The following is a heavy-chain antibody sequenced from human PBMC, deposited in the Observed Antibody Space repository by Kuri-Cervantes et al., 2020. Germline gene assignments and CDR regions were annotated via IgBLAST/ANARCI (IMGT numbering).Heavy chain of an antibody. V-gene: IGHV1-8*02. D-gene: IGHD7-27*01. CDR3: ARALAGDDAFDI. Sequence: ASVKVSCKASGYTFTSYDINWVRQATGQGLEWMGWMNPNSGNTGYAQKFQGRVTMTRNTSISTAYMELSRLRSDDTAVYYCARALAGDDAFDIWGQGTMVTVSS. CDR2: MNPNSGNT. CDR1: GYTFTSYD. J-gene: IGHJ3*02.